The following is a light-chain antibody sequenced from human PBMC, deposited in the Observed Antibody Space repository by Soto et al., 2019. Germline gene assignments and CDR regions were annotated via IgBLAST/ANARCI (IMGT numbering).Light chain of an antibody. Sequence: DIVMTQSPDSLAVSLGERATINCKSSQSVLHSSKNENYLSWYQKKPGQPPKLLIYWAYTRESGVPDRFSGSGSGTDFALTIDSLQAEDVAVYYCQQYYNTPYTFGQGTKLEIK. V-gene: IGKV4-1*01. CDR1: QSVLHSSKNENY. CDR3: QQYYNTPYT. J-gene: IGKJ2*01. CDR2: WAY.